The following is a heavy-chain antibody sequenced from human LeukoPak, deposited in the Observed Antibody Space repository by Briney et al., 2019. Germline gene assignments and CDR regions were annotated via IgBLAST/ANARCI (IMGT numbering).Heavy chain of an antibody. CDR1: GYTFTAYY. CDR2: INPNDGDT. V-gene: IGHV1-2*02. CDR3: VRDDGAVATTKAFYV. D-gene: IGHD1-26*01. Sequence: ALVKVSCKAAGYTFTAYYLHWVRQAPGQGLEWMGWINPNDGDTNYAQKFQGRVTMTRDTSISTAYMELSRLRSDDTAVYYCVRDDGAVATTKAFYVLGRGAMVTVSS. J-gene: IGHJ3*01.